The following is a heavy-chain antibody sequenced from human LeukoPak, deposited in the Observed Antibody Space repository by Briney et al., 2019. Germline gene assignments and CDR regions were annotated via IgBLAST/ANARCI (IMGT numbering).Heavy chain of an antibody. CDR1: GFTFSSYA. V-gene: IGHV3-23*01. J-gene: IGHJ4*02. D-gene: IGHD3-22*01. CDR3: ARDTGGREYDSSGYYY. Sequence: PGGSLRLSCAASGFTFSSYAMSWVRQAPGKGLEWVSAISGSGGSTYYADSVKGRFTISRDNSKNTLYLQMNSLRAEDTAVYYCARDTGGREYDSSGYYYWGQGTLVTVSS. CDR2: ISGSGGST.